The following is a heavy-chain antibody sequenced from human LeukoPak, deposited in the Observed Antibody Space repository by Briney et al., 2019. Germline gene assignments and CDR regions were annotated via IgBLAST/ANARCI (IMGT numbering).Heavy chain of an antibody. CDR1: GFTFDNYA. D-gene: IGHD6-19*01. J-gene: IGHJ4*02. Sequence: GGSLRLSCAASGFTFDNYAMHWVRQGPGQGLEWVSGISWKSHSVGYADTVKGRFTISRDNAKKSLYLEMDSLRPEDTALYFCAKGRFSGWYSDFDFWGQGALGIVSS. CDR3: AKGRFSGWYSDFDF. V-gene: IGHV3-9*01. CDR2: ISWKSHSV.